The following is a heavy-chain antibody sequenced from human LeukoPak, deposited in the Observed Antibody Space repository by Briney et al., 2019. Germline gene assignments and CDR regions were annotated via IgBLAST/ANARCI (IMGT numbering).Heavy chain of an antibody. CDR1: GFTFSSYA. Sequence: GGSLRLSCAASGFTFSSYAMSWVRQAPGKGLEWVSGISGSGGSTDYAGSVKGRFTISRDNSKNTLYLQMNSLRAEDTAVYYCAKDKIVGAIFRFDYWGQGTLVTVSS. D-gene: IGHD1-26*01. CDR2: ISGSGGST. J-gene: IGHJ4*02. V-gene: IGHV3-23*01. CDR3: AKDKIVGAIFRFDY.